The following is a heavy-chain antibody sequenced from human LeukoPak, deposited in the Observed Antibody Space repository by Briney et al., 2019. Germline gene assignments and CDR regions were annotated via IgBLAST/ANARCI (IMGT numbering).Heavy chain of an antibody. Sequence: SETLSLTCTVSGGSISSYYWSWIRQPPGKGLEWIGYIYYSGSTNYNPSLKSRVTISVDTSKNQFSLKLGSVTAEDTPVYYCARDKSSSLDYWGQGTLVTVSS. J-gene: IGHJ4*02. V-gene: IGHV4-59*01. CDR3: ARDKSSSLDY. CDR1: GGSISSYY. D-gene: IGHD6-6*01. CDR2: IYYSGST.